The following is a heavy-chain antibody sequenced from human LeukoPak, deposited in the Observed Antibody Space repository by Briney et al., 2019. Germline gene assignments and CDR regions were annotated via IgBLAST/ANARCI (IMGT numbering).Heavy chain of an antibody. CDR1: GGSISSSSYY. CDR3: ASLPTYSDYLIDI. Sequence: PSETLSLTCTVSGGSISSSSYYWGWIRQPPGKGLEWIGRTHYSGSTYYNPSLKSRVTISVDTSKNQFSLKLSSVTAADTAVYYCASLPTYSDYLIDIWGQGTMVTVSS. CDR2: THYSGST. V-gene: IGHV4-39*01. J-gene: IGHJ3*02. D-gene: IGHD4-11*01.